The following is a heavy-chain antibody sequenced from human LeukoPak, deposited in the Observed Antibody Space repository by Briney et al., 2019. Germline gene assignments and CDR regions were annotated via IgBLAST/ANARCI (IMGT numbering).Heavy chain of an antibody. J-gene: IGHJ2*01. Sequence: SETLSLTCTVSGGSISSYYWSWIRQPPGKGLEWIAYIYYSGSTNYNPSLKSRVTISVDTSKNQFSLKLNSVTAADTAVYYCARVYYSNSYDYWYFDLWGRGTLVTVSS. CDR1: GGSISSYY. CDR3: ARVYYSNSYDYWYFDL. CDR2: IYYSGST. V-gene: IGHV4-59*01. D-gene: IGHD6-13*01.